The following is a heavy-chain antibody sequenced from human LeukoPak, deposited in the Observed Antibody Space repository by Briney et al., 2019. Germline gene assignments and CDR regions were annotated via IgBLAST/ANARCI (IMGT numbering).Heavy chain of an antibody. CDR1: GFTFSSYG. CDR2: IWYDGSNK. D-gene: IGHD3-22*01. V-gene: IGHV3-33*01. J-gene: IGHJ4*02. Sequence: PGGSLRLSCAASGFTFSSYGMHWVRQAPGKGLEWVAVIWYDGSNKYYADSVKGRFTISRDNSKNTLYLQMNSLRAEDTAVYYCARDSYYDSSGPPRDYWGQGTLVTVSS. CDR3: ARDSYYDSSGPPRDY.